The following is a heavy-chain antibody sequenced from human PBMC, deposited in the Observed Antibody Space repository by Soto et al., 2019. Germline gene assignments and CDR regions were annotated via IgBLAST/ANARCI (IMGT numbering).Heavy chain of an antibody. Sequence: QVQLVESGGGVVQPGRSLRLSCAASGFTFSSYAMHWVRQAPGKGLEWVAVISYDGSNKYYADSVKGRFTISRDNSKNTLYLQMNSLRDEDTAVYDCARAPNVDIVPWGQGTLVTVSS. CDR2: ISYDGSNK. J-gene: IGHJ5*02. D-gene: IGHD5-12*01. CDR3: ARAPNVDIVP. V-gene: IGHV3-30-3*01. CDR1: GFTFSSYA.